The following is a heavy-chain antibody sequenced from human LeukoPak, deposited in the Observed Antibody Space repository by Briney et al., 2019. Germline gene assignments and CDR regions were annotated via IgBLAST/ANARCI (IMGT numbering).Heavy chain of an antibody. V-gene: IGHV4-39*01. CDR2: IHYSGST. CDR1: GGSISSSSYY. CDR3: ARPIRSRDNNWFDP. Sequence: SETLSLTCTVSGGSISSSSYYWGWIRQPPGKGLEWIGYIHYSGSTNYNPSLKSRVTISVDTSANQFSLKLNSVTAADTAVYYCARPIRSRDNNWFDPWGQGTLVIVSS. D-gene: IGHD3-10*01. J-gene: IGHJ5*02.